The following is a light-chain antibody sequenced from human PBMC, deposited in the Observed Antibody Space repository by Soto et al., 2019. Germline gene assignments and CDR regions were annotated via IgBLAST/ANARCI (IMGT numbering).Light chain of an antibody. CDR1: SSNIGSNT. J-gene: IGLJ2*01. Sequence: QPVLTQPPSASGTPGQKVTISCSGSSSNIGSNTVNWYQHLPRTAPKLLIYRNDQRPSGVPDRFSGSKSGTSASLAISGLQSDDDSDYYCAAWDDSLGAVVFGGGTKLTVL. CDR2: RND. V-gene: IGLV1-44*01. CDR3: AAWDDSLGAVV.